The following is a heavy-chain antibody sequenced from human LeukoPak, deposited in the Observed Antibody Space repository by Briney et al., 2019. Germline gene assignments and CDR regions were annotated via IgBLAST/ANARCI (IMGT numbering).Heavy chain of an antibody. CDR2: IYSGGST. D-gene: IGHD3-10*01. CDR3: ARDRPSPYYGSGHDAFDI. CDR1: GFTVSSNY. V-gene: IGHV3-66*01. J-gene: IGHJ3*02. Sequence: GGSLRLSCAASGFTVSSNYMSWVRQAPGKGLEWVSVIYSGGSTYYADSVKGRFTISRDNSKNTLYLQMNSLRAEDTAVYYCARDRPSPYYGSGHDAFDIWGQGTMVTVSS.